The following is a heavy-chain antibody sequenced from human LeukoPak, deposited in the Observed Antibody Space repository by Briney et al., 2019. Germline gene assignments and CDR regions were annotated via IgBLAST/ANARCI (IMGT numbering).Heavy chain of an antibody. CDR3: ARAYEEWYFGY. CDR1: GGSVSSGDCY. Sequence: SETLSLTCPVSGGSVSSGDCYRSWFRQPPGKGLEWIGYIYYSGTTYYNPALKSRVTISVDTSKNQFSLRLSSVTAADTAVYYCARAYEEWYFGYWGQCTLVTVSS. D-gene: IGHD3-3*01. V-gene: IGHV4-30-4*08. CDR2: IYYSGTT. J-gene: IGHJ4*02.